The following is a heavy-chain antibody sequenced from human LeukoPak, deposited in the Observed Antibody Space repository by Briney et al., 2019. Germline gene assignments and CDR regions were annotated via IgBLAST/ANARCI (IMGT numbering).Heavy chain of an antibody. Sequence: GGSLRLSCAASGFTFSSYWMHWVRQAPGKGLVWVSRINSDGSSTNYADSVKGRFTISRDNAKNTLYLQMSGLRAEDTAVYYCASASSHRIAAGGDYWGQGTLVTVSS. V-gene: IGHV3-74*01. J-gene: IGHJ4*02. CDR3: ASASSHRIAAGGDY. CDR1: GFTFSSYW. D-gene: IGHD6-13*01. CDR2: INSDGSST.